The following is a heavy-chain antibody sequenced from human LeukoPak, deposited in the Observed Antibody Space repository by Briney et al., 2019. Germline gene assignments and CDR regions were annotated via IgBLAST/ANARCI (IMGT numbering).Heavy chain of an antibody. V-gene: IGHV6-1*01. CDR3: ARETTDAFDI. D-gene: IGHD1-14*01. CDR1: GDSVSSSSVA. CDR2: TYFRSKWYN. Sequence: KSSQTLSLTCAISGDSVSSSSVAWNWIRQSPSRGLEWLGRTYFRSKWYNNYEVSVKSRITINPDTSKNQIPLQLNSVTPEDTAVYYCARETTDAFDIWGQGTMVTVSS. J-gene: IGHJ3*02.